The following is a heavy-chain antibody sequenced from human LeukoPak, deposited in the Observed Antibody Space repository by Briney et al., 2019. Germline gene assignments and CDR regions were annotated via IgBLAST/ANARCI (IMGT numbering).Heavy chain of an antibody. J-gene: IGHJ4*02. CDR2: IYYSGST. D-gene: IGHD2-21*02. Sequence: SETLSLTCTVSGGSISSSSYYWGWIRQPPGKGLEWIGSIYYSGSTYYNPSLKSRVTISVDTSKNQFSLKLSSVTAADTAVYYCARPYCGGDCYIDYWGQGTLVTVSS. CDR3: ARPYCGGDCYIDY. V-gene: IGHV4-39*07. CDR1: GGSISSSSYY.